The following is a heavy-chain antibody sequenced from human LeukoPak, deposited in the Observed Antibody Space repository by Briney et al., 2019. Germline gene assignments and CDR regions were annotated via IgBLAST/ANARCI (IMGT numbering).Heavy chain of an antibody. D-gene: IGHD3-22*01. CDR3: AMDDSSGYYSSYFDY. Sequence: PGGSLRLSCAASGFTVSSNYMSWVRQAPGKGLEWVSVIYSGGSTYYADSVKGRFTISRDNSKSTLYIQMNSLRAEDTAVYYCAMDDSSGYYSSYFDYWGQGTLVTVSS. J-gene: IGHJ4*02. CDR2: IYSGGST. V-gene: IGHV3-53*01. CDR1: GFTVSSNY.